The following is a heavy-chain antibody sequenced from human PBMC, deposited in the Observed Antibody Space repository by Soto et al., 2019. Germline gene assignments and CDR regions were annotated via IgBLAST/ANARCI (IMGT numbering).Heavy chain of an antibody. CDR2: MNPNSGST. CDR1: GYTFTSYD. Sequence: ASVKVSCKASGYTFTSYDINWVRQATGQGLEWMGWMNPNSGSTGYAQKFQGRVTMTRNTSISTAYMELSSLRSEDTAVYYCARVPPPIHYYYYMDVWGKGTAVTVSS. CDR3: ARVPPPIHYYYYMDV. V-gene: IGHV1-8*01. J-gene: IGHJ6*03.